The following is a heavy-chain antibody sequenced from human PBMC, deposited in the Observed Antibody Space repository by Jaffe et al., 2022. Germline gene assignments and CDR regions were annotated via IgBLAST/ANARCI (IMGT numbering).Heavy chain of an antibody. Sequence: EVQLLESGGGLVQPGGSLRLSCAASGFTFSSYAMSWVRQAPGKGLEWVSAISGSGGSTYYADSVKGRFTISRDNSKNTLYLQMNSLRAEDTAVYYCAKDQDIVVVPAATSFDYWGQGTLVTVSS. CDR1: GFTFSSYA. CDR2: ISGSGGST. CDR3: AKDQDIVVVPAATSFDY. D-gene: IGHD2-2*01. V-gene: IGHV3-23*01. J-gene: IGHJ4*02.